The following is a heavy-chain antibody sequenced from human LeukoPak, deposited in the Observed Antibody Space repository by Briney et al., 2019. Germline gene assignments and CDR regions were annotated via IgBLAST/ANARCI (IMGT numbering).Heavy chain of an antibody. CDR1: GFTFSSYA. V-gene: IGHV3-30-3*01. Sequence: PGGSLRLSCAAFGFTFSSYAMHWVRQAPGKGLEWVSVISFDGSDKYYADSVKGRFTISRDKSKNTLYLQMNSLRAEDTAVYYCARPQIPGRGIVVVPAAIASDYWGQGTLVTVSS. D-gene: IGHD2-2*02. CDR2: ISFDGSDK. CDR3: ARPQIPGRGIVVVPAAIASDY. J-gene: IGHJ4*02.